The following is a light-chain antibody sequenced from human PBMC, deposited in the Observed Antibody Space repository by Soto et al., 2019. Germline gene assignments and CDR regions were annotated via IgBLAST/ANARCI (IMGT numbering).Light chain of an antibody. CDR2: DVS. CDR3: SAYTYIKTWV. CDR1: SSDVGDYRY. V-gene: IGLV2-14*01. Sequence: QSALTQPASVSGSPGQSVTISCTETSSDVGDYRYISWYQQRPGKAPKFLIYDVSTRPSGGSNRFSGSKSGNTAALTISGLGAEEEADYYCSAYTYIKTWVFGGGTKLTVL. J-gene: IGLJ3*02.